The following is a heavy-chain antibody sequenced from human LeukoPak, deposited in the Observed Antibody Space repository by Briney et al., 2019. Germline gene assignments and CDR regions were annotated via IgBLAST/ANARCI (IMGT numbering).Heavy chain of an antibody. CDR1: GFTFSRYS. Sequence: PGGSLRLSCAASGFTFSRYSMNWVRQAPGKGLEWVSSISSSSSYIYYADSVKGRFTISRDNAKNSLYLQMNSLRAEDTAVYYCPRGWFGELFTHYYGMDVWGNGTTVTVSS. CDR3: PRGWFGELFTHYYGMDV. D-gene: IGHD3-10*01. CDR2: ISSSSSYI. V-gene: IGHV3-21*01. J-gene: IGHJ6*04.